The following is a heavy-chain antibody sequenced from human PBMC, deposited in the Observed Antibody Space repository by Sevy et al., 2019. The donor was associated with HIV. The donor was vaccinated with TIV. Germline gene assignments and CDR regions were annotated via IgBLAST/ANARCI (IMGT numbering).Heavy chain of an antibody. CDR3: AKDIRYYYGSGTHYYYYGMDV. Sequence: GGSLRLSCAASGFTFSSYGMHWVRQAPGKGLEWVAVISYDGSNKYYADSVKGRFTISRDNSKNTLDLQMNSLRAEDTAVYYGAKDIRYYYGSGTHYYYYGMDVWGQGTTVTVSS. CDR2: ISYDGSNK. D-gene: IGHD3-10*01. CDR1: GFTFSSYG. J-gene: IGHJ6*02. V-gene: IGHV3-30*18.